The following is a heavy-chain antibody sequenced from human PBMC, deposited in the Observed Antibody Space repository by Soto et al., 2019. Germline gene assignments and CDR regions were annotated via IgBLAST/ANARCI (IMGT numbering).Heavy chain of an antibody. CDR1: GYSFTSYW. Sequence: LKISCKGSGYSFTSYWISWVRQMPGKGLEWMGRIDPSGSYTNYSPSFQGHVTISADKSISTAYLQWSSLKASDTAMYYCARHEPYYYYYYGMDVWGQGTTVTVSS. V-gene: IGHV5-10-1*01. J-gene: IGHJ6*02. CDR3: ARHEPYYYYYYGMDV. CDR2: IDPSGSYT.